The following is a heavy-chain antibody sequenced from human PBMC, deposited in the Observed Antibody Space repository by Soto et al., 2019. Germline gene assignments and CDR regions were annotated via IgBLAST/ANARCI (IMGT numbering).Heavy chain of an antibody. J-gene: IGHJ4*02. Sequence: QVQLVQSGAEVKKPGSSVKVSCKASGGTFSSYAISWVRQAPGQGLEWMGGIIPIFGTANYAQKFQGRVTIXAXXSTSPAYIELSSLRSEDTAVYYCALRHIAVAGTDYWGQGTLVTVSS. V-gene: IGHV1-69*12. D-gene: IGHD6-19*01. CDR2: IIPIFGTA. CDR3: ALRHIAVAGTDY. CDR1: GGTFSSYA.